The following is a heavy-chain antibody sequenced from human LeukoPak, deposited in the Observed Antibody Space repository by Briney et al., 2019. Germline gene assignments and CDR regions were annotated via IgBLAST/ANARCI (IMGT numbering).Heavy chain of an antibody. CDR3: ARDYGRSRDYGMDV. Sequence: PGGALRLSFAAPGFTLSSYWVHWVRPAPGEGGGWVSRINSDGSSTTYADSVKGRFTISRDNAKNTLYLQMNSLRAEDTAVYFCARDYGRSRDYGMDVWGQGTTVTVS. V-gene: IGHV3-74*01. CDR1: GFTLSSYW. CDR2: INSDGSST. D-gene: IGHD3-10*01. J-gene: IGHJ6*02.